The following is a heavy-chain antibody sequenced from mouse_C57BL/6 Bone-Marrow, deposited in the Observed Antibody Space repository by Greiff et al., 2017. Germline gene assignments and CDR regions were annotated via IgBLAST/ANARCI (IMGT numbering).Heavy chain of an antibody. D-gene: IGHD2-4*01. CDR3: ARSRRLRRGGAMDY. CDR2: IDPNSGGT. J-gene: IGHJ4*01. CDR1: GYTFTSYW. V-gene: IGHV1-72*01. Sequence: QVQLQQPGAELVKPGASVKLSCKASGYTFTSYWMHWVKQRPGRGLEWIGRIDPNSGGTKYNEKFKSKATLTVDKPSSPADMQLSSLTSEDSAVYYWARSRRLRRGGAMDYWGQGTSVTGSS.